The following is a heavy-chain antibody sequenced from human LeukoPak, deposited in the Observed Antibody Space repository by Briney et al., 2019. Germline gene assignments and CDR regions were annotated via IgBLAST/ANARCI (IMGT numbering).Heavy chain of an antibody. V-gene: IGHV3-48*02. Sequence: GGSLRLSCAVSGLTFSHVWVNWVRQAPGKGLEWVSHITASGTAMFYADSVKGRFTISRDNAKNSLYLQMNSLRDEDTAVYASSGSYRFDYWGQGTLVTVSS. CDR2: ITASGTAM. J-gene: IGHJ4*02. D-gene: IGHD1-26*01. CDR3: SGSYRFDY. CDR1: GLTFSHVW.